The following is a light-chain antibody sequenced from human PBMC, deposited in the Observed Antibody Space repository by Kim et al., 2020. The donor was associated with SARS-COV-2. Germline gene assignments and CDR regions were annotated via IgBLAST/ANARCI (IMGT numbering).Light chain of an antibody. CDR3: YSAADNNWV. CDR2: KDS. Sequence: EAPGTTAGNTGSGVVLANKDARWVRQKPGQAPVLVIYKDSERPSGIPERSSGSSSGTTVTLTIGGAQVEDEADYYCYSAADNNWVFGRGTQLTVL. V-gene: IGLV3-27*01. CDR1: VLANKD. J-gene: IGLJ3*02.